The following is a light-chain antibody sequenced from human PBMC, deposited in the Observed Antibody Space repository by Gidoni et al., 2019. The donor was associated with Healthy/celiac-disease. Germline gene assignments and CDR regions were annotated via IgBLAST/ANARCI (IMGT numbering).Light chain of an antibody. CDR2: DAS. CDR3: QQYNNWPWT. V-gene: IGKV3-15*01. Sequence: EIVMTQSPATLSVSPVERATLSCRASQSVSNVLAWYQHKPGQTPRLLIYDASPRAPGIPARFSGSGSGTEFTLTISSLQSEDFAVYYCQQYNNWPWTFGQGTKVEIK. CDR1: QSVSNV. J-gene: IGKJ1*01.